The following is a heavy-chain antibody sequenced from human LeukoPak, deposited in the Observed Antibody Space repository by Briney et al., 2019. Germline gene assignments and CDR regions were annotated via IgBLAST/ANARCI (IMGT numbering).Heavy chain of an antibody. Sequence: GGSLRLSCAASGFTFSSYSMNWVRQAPGKGLEWVSSISSSSSYIYYADSVKGRFTISRDNAKNSLYLQMNSLRAEDTAVCYCARVGSGWYLDYWGQGTLVTVSS. V-gene: IGHV3-21*01. CDR3: ARVGSGWYLDY. CDR1: GFTFSSYS. D-gene: IGHD6-19*01. J-gene: IGHJ4*02. CDR2: ISSSSSYI.